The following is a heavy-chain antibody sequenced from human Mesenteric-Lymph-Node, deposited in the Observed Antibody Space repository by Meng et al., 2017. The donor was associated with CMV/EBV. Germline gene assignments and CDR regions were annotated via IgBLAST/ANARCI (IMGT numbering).Heavy chain of an antibody. D-gene: IGHD3-3*01. CDR2: IYYSGST. V-gene: IGHV4-38-2*02. Sequence: SEPLSLTCTVSGYSISSGYYWGWIRQPPGKGLEWIGTIYYSGSTYYNPSLKSRVTISVDTSKNQFSLKLSSVTAADTAVYYCASHDDYWSGYVDFWGQGTLVTVSS. CDR3: ASHDDYWSGYVDF. CDR1: GYSISSGYY. J-gene: IGHJ4*02.